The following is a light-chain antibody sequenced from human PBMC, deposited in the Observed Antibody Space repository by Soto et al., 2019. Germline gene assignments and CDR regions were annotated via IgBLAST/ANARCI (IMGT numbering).Light chain of an antibody. V-gene: IGLV2-14*03. J-gene: IGLJ1*01. CDR2: EVS. CDR3: SSYTSSSTRV. Sequence: QSVLTRPASVSGSAGQSITISCTGTSSDVGAYDFVSWYQQHPDKAPKLMIYEVSNRPSGVSNRFSGSKSVNTATLTISGLQAEDEADYYCSSYTSSSTRVFGTGTKVTV. CDR1: SSDVGAYDF.